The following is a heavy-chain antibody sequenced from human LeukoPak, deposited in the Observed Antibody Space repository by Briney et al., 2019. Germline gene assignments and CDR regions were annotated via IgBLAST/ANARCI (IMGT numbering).Heavy chain of an antibody. V-gene: IGHV4-34*01. D-gene: IGHD5-12*01. CDR3: ARSPADIEASFDY. CDR1: GGSFSGYY. CDR2: INHSGST. J-gene: IGHJ4*02. Sequence: SETLSLTCAVYGGSFSGYYWSWIRQPPGKGLEWIGEINHSGSTNYNPSLMSRVTISVDTSKNQFSLKLSSVTAADTAVYYCARSPADIEASFDYWGQGTLVTVSS.